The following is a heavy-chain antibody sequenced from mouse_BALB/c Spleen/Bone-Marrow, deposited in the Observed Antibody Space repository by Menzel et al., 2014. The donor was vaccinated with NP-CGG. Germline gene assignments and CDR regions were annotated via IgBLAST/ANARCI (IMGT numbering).Heavy chain of an antibody. J-gene: IGHJ3*01. V-gene: IGHV3-1*02. Sequence: EVQLQQSGPDLVKPSQSLSLTCTVTGYSTTSGYSWHWIRQFPGNKLEWMGYIHYSGSTNYNPSLKSRISITRDKSKNQFFLQLNSVTTEDTATYYGARDYYGWFAYWGQGTLVTVSA. D-gene: IGHD1-1*01. CDR3: ARDYYGWFAY. CDR2: IHYSGST. CDR1: GYSTTSGYS.